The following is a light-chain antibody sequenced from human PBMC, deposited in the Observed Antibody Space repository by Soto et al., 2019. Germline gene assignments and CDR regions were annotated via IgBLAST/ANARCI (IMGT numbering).Light chain of an antibody. Sequence: TQMTQYRLSLSASVGEKIIITCRASRDVGSDVSWYQQKPGQAPKLVIYAASNLYTGVPSRFSGRRSGTEFTLTISSLQPEDFASYYCLQDYGDSWTFGQGTKVDIK. J-gene: IGKJ1*01. V-gene: IGKV1-6*01. CDR1: RDVGSD. CDR2: AAS. CDR3: LQDYGDSWT.